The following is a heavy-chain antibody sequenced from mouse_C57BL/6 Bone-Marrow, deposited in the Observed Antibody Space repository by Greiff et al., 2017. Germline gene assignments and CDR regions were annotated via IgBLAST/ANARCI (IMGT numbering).Heavy chain of an antibody. D-gene: IGHD5-1-1*01. CDR2: IYYSGTI. CDR1: GISITTGNYR. Sequence: EVQLQQSGPGLVKPSQTVFLTCTVTGISITTGNYRWSWIRQLPGNKLEWIGYIYYSGTITYNPSLTRRTTITRDTPKNQFFLEMNSLTAEDTTTYYCAREDKYLGMDHWGQGTSVTVSS. V-gene: IGHV3-5*01. CDR3: AREDKYLGMDH. J-gene: IGHJ4*01.